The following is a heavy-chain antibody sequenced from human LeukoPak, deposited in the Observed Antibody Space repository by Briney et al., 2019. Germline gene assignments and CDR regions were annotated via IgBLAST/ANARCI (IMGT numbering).Heavy chain of an antibody. V-gene: IGHV6-1*01. Sequence: SQTLSLTRAISGDSVSSKNGAWIWIRQSPSRGLEWLGRTYYRSKWHDAHADSVKGRVTISPDTSTTQFSLHVYSVTPEDTAVYYCARDLGTSGWYTFDFWGQGTLVTVSS. CDR1: GDSVSSKNGA. D-gene: IGHD6-19*01. CDR3: ARDLGTSGWYTFDF. CDR2: TYYRSKWHD. J-gene: IGHJ5*01.